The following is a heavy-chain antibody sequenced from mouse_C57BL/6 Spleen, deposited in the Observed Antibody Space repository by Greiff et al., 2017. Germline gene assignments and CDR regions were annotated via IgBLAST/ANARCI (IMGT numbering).Heavy chain of an antibody. CDR1: GFTFSSYA. J-gene: IGHJ4*01. CDR3: AREDYYGSGAMDS. D-gene: IGHD1-1*01. Sequence: EVQGVESGGGLVKPGGSLKLSCAASGFTFSSYAMSWVRQTPEKRLEWVATISDGGSYTYYPDNVKGRFTISRDNAKNNLYLQMSHLKSEDTAMYYCAREDYYGSGAMDSWGQGTSVTVSS. V-gene: IGHV5-4*01. CDR2: ISDGGSYT.